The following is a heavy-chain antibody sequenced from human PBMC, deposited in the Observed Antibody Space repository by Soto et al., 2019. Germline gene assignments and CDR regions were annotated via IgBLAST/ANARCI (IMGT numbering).Heavy chain of an antibody. Sequence: PSETQSLTCGVSEGNVASSHWWSWVRQSPGGGLEWIGNVYHTGDTNLNPSLQSRVTISVDKSNNQFSLRLNSLTAADTAVYFWAREIVTAGGNNYFDPWGPGTLVTVSS. CDR1: EGNVASSHW. CDR3: AREIVTAGGNNYFDP. V-gene: IGHV4-4*02. D-gene: IGHD2-21*02. J-gene: IGHJ5*02. CDR2: VYHTGDT.